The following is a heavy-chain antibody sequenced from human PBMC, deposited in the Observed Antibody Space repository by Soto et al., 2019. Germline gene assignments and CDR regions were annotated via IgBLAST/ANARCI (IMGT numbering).Heavy chain of an antibody. CDR3: ASVAAAGYYYYGMDV. J-gene: IGHJ6*02. V-gene: IGHV1-69*12. D-gene: IGHD6-13*01. CDR1: GGTLSSYA. CDR2: IIPIFGTA. Sequence: QVQLVQSGAEVKKPGSSVKVSCKASGGTLSSYAISWVRQAPGQGLEWLGGIIPIFGTANYAQKFQGRVTITADESTSTAYMELSSLRSEDTAVYYCASVAAAGYYYYGMDVWGQGTTVTVSS.